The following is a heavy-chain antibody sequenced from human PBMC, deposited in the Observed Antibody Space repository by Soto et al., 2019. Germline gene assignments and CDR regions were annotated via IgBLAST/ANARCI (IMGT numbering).Heavy chain of an antibody. CDR2: ISAYNGNT. J-gene: IGHJ4*02. Sequence: QVQLVQSGAEVKKPGASVKVSCKASGYTFTSYGISWVRQAPGQGLEWMGWISAYNGNTNHAQKLQGRVTMTTDTSTSTAYMELRSLRSDDTAVYYCARPTANYYDSSGQLDYWGQGTLVTVSS. D-gene: IGHD3-22*01. V-gene: IGHV1-18*04. CDR3: ARPTANYYDSSGQLDY. CDR1: GYTFTSYG.